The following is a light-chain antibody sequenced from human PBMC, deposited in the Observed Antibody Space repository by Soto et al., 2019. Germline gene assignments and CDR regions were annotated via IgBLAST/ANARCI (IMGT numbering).Light chain of an antibody. J-gene: IGKJ3*01. CDR1: QSLMHTNGYTF. CDR2: LGP. CDR3: MQALQSPFT. Sequence: DIVMTQSPLSLPVTPGQPASISCSSSQSLMHTNGYTFVDWYLQKPGQSPHLLIYLGPNRASGVPDMFSGVGSGKEFTLKISRVDAEDVEVYYCMQALQSPFTFGPGTKVHIK. V-gene: IGKV2-28*01.